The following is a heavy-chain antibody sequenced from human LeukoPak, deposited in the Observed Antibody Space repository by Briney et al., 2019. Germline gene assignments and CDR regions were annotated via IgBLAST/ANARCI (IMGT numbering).Heavy chain of an antibody. CDR2: IYTSGST. D-gene: IGHD6-6*01. V-gene: IGHV4-61*09. CDR1: GGSISSGSYF. CDR3: ASEYSSSTWAFDI. Sequence: SQTLSLTCIVSGGSISSGSYFWSWIRQPAGKGLEWIGHIYTSGSTNYNPSLKSRVTISVDTSKNQFSLKLSSVTAADTAVYYCASEYSSSTWAFDIWGRGTMVTVSS. J-gene: IGHJ3*02.